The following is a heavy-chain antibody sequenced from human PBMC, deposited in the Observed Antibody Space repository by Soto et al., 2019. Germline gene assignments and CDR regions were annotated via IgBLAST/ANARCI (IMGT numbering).Heavy chain of an antibody. CDR2: ISNDGNRQ. J-gene: IGHJ3*02. Sequence: PGGSLRLSCVASGFSFSSHAMHWVRQAPGKGLEWVAAISNDGNRQLYADSVKDRFTISRDNSRNTLDLQMNNLRTEDTGVYFCARDIYSYGSVGTPDIWGQGTMVTVSS. CDR1: GFSFSSHA. CDR3: ARDIYSYGSVGTPDI. D-gene: IGHD5-18*01. V-gene: IGHV3-30-3*01.